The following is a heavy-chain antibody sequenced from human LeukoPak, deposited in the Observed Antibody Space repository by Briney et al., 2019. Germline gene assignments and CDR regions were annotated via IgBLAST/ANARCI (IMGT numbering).Heavy chain of an antibody. CDR1: GDSISRGDYS. V-gene: IGHV4-30-2*01. J-gene: IGHJ5*02. CDR2: IFHSGSS. CDR3: ARELWFVNAPGSWLDP. D-gene: IGHD3-10*01. Sequence: SETLSLTCAVSGDSISRGDYSWSWIRQPSGNGLEWIGYIFHSGSSSYNSSLRSRVTISVDRSRNQFSLRLTSVTAADTAVYYCARELWFVNAPGSWLDPWGQGTLVTVSS.